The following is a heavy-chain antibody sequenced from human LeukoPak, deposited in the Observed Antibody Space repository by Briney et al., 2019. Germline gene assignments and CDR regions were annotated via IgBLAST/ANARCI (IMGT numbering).Heavy chain of an antibody. CDR1: GGSISSGSYY. J-gene: IGHJ6*03. V-gene: IGHV4-61*02. D-gene: IGHD3-22*01. Sequence: SETLSLTCTVSGGSISSGSYYWSWIRQPAGKGLEWIGRIYASGSTNYNPSLKSRSTISVDTSKNQFSLKLSSVTAADTAVYYCARSIREYYYDSSGYYRDGYYYYYMDVWGKGTTVTISS. CDR2: IYASGST. CDR3: ARSIREYYYDSSGYYRDGYYYYYMDV.